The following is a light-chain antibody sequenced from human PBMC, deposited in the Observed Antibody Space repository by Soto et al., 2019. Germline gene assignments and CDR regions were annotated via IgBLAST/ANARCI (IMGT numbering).Light chain of an antibody. V-gene: IGLV2-8*01. CDR1: SSDVGGYNY. CDR3: SSYAVTNIFV. Sequence: QSALTQPPSASGSPGQSVTISCTGPSSDVGGYNYVSWYQQHPGKAPKVIIYEVSKRPSGVPDRFSGSKSGSTASLTVSGLEAQDEADYYCSSYAVTNIFVFGSGTKLTVL. CDR2: EVS. J-gene: IGLJ1*01.